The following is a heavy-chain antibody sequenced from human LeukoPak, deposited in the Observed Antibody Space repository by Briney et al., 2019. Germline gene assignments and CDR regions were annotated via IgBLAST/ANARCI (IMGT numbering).Heavy chain of an antibody. D-gene: IGHD6-19*01. CDR2: IYHSGST. V-gene: IGHV4-38-2*02. J-gene: IGHJ4*02. CDR3: ARDSSGLDY. Sequence: SETLSLTCTVSGYSISSGYYWGWIRQPPGKGLEWIGSIYHSGSTYYNPSLKSRVTISVDTSKNQFSLKLSSVTAADTAVYYCARDSSGLDYWGQGTLVTVSS. CDR1: GYSISSGYY.